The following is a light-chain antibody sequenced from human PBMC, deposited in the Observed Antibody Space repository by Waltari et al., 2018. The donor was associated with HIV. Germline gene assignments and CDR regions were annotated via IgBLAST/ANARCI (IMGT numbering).Light chain of an antibody. CDR3: TSYAGNSNFVV. V-gene: IGLV2-8*01. Sequence: QSALTQPPSASGSPGQSVSISCTGPNSAVGAYDFVSWYQQHPGNAPKLIIYEVNKRPSGVPDRFSGSKSGNTASLIVSGLQAEDEGDYFCTSYAGNSNFVVFGGGTKLTVL. J-gene: IGLJ2*01. CDR1: NSAVGAYDF. CDR2: EVN.